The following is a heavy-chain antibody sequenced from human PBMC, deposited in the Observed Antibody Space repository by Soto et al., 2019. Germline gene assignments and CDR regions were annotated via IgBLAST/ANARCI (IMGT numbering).Heavy chain of an antibody. V-gene: IGHV3-48*02. CDR3: ARADLICSGGSCGYGMDV. CDR2: ISSSSSTI. CDR1: GFTFSSYS. D-gene: IGHD2-15*01. Sequence: EVQLVESGGGLVQPGGSLRLSCAASGFTFSSYSMNWVRQAPGKGLEWVSYISSSSSTIYYADSVKGRFTISRDNAKNSLYLQMNSLRDEDTAVYYCARADLICSGGSCGYGMDVWGQGTTVTVSS. J-gene: IGHJ6*02.